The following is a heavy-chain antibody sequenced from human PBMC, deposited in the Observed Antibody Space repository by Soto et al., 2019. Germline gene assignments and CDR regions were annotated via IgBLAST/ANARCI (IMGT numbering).Heavy chain of an antibody. CDR2: INQDGSEK. Sequence: EGSLRLSFAASGFTFSSYWMSWVRQAPGKGLEWVANINQDGSEKYYVYSVKGRFTISRDNAKNSLYLQMNSLRAEDTAVYYCPRQVAYSDYVWGSYRFYFHXWGQGTRGTVSX. CDR3: PRQVAYSDYVWGSYRFYFHX. V-gene: IGHV3-7*03. CDR1: GFTFSSYW. D-gene: IGHD3-16*02. J-gene: IGHJ4*02.